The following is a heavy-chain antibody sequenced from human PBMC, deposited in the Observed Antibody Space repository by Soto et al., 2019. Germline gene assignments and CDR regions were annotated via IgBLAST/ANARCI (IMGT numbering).Heavy chain of an antibody. CDR2: IYYSGST. CDR1: GGSISSGGYY. CDR3: AREPYCSGGSCYFFDY. Sequence: SETLSLTCTVSGGSISSGGYYWSWIRQHPGKGLEWIGYIYYSGSTYYNPSLKSRVTISVDTSKNQFSLKLSSVTAADTAVYYCAREPYCSGGSCYFFDYWGQGTLVTVSS. V-gene: IGHV4-31*03. D-gene: IGHD2-15*01. J-gene: IGHJ4*02.